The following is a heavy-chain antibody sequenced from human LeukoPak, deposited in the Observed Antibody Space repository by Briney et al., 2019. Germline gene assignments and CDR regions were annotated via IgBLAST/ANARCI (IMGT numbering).Heavy chain of an antibody. CDR1: GGTFSSYA. D-gene: IGHD5-18*01. CDR2: IIPILGIA. Sequence: GSSVKVSCKASGGTFSSYAISWVRQAPGQGLEWMGRIIPILGIANYAQKFQGRVTITADKSTSTAYMELSSLRSEDTAVYYCSSGLVNYSYGYAAFDIWGQGTMVTVSS. J-gene: IGHJ3*02. CDR3: SSGLVNYSYGYAAFDI. V-gene: IGHV1-69*04.